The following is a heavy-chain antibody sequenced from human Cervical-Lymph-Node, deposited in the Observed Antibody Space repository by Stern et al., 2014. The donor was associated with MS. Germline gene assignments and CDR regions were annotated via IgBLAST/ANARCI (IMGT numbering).Heavy chain of an antibody. CDR1: GYNFPNYW. Sequence: DQLVQSGAEVKKSGESLKISCKGTGYNFPNYWIGWVRQMPGKGLEWMGIIYPADSDTRYSPSFQGQVTISADNSINTAYLQWNSLKASDTAIYFCAKGAGATLRRFDFWGQGTLVTVSS. J-gene: IGHJ4*02. V-gene: IGHV5-51*03. CDR3: AKGAGATLRRFDF. D-gene: IGHD1-14*01. CDR2: IYPADSDT.